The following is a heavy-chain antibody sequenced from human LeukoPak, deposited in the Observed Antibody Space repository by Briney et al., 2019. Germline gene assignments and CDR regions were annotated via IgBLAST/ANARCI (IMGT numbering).Heavy chain of an antibody. Sequence: SSETLSLTCTVSGGSISNYFWSWIRQPPGKGLEWIGYIYYSGSTNYNPSLKSRVTISIDTSKNQFSLKLSSVTAADTAVYYCARRGQTYSNSFDYWGQGSLVTVSS. CDR1: GGSISNYF. D-gene: IGHD6-13*01. J-gene: IGHJ4*02. CDR2: IYYSGST. V-gene: IGHV4-59*08. CDR3: ARRGQTYSNSFDY.